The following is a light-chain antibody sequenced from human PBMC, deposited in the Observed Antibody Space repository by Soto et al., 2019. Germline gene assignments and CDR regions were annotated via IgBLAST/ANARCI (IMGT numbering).Light chain of an antibody. CDR2: DTN. CDR3: LLTDPDTRV. V-gene: IGLV7-46*01. Sequence: QTVVTQEPSLTVSPGETVTLTCGSSTGAVTSGHFPYWFQQKAGQAPRTLICDTNNKHSWTPARFSGSLLGGKAALTLSGAQPEDEADYYCLLTDPDTRVFGTGTKVTVL. J-gene: IGLJ1*01. CDR1: TGAVTSGHF.